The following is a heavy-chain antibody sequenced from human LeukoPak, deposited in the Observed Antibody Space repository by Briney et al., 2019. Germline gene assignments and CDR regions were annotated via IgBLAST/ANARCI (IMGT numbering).Heavy chain of an antibody. CDR3: ARMDSSGHHHFDL. J-gene: IGHJ4*02. D-gene: IGHD3-22*01. V-gene: IGHV1-18*01. CDR1: GYSFTNYG. Sequence: ASVKVSCKASGYSFTNYGISWVRQAPGQGLEWIGWISAYNGNTNYAQNLQGRVTMTTETSTSTAYMELRSLKSDDTAVYYCARMDSSGHHHFDLWGQGTLVTVSS. CDR2: ISAYNGNT.